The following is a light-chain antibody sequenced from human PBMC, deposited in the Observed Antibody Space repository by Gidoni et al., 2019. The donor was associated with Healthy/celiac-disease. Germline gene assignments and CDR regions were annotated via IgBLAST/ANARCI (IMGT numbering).Light chain of an antibody. J-gene: IGKJ1*01. CDR3: QQYNSYSWT. Sequence: IQMTLSPSTLSASVGDRVTITCRASQSISSWLAWYQQKPGKAPKLLIYDASSLESGVPSRFSGSGSGTEFTLTISSLQPDDFATYYCQQYNSYSWTFGQGTKVEIK. CDR2: DAS. CDR1: QSISSW. V-gene: IGKV1-5*01.